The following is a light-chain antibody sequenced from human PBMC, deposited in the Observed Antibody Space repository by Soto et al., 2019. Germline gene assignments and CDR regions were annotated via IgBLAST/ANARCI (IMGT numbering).Light chain of an antibody. Sequence: QSALTQPASVSGSPGQSITISCTGTSSDVGGYNYVSWYQQHPGKAPKLIFYEVYNRPSGVSSRFSGSKSDNTASLTISGLQPEDGAHYYCSSYTSAYTPVFGSGTKVTVL. J-gene: IGLJ1*01. CDR3: SSYTSAYTPV. CDR2: EVY. V-gene: IGLV2-14*01. CDR1: SSDVGGYNY.